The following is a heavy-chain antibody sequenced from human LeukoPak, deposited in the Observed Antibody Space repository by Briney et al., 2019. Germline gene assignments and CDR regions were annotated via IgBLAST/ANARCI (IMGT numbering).Heavy chain of an antibody. CDR1: GFTFSSYA. CDR3: VKADSGYDLLFDY. J-gene: IGHJ4*02. D-gene: IGHD5-12*01. V-gene: IGHV3-23*01. CDR2: ISGRGDST. Sequence: PGGSLRLSCAASGFTFSSYAMNWVREAPGKGLEWVSGISGRGDSTYYADSVKGRFTISRDNSKNTLYLQMNSLRAEDTAVYYCVKADSGYDLLFDYWGQGTLVTVSS.